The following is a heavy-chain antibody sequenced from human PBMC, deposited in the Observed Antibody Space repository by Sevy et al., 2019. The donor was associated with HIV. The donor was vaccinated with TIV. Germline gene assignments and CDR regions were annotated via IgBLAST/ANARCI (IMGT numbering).Heavy chain of an antibody. J-gene: IGHJ4*02. CDR2: ISYDGSDK. CDR3: AKDADRSGYTNDAHFDY. Sequence: GGSLRLSCAASGITFSYYGMHWVRQAPGKGLEWVAFISYDGSDKFYADSVNGRFTPSRANSKNTLYLQMNSMRGEDTAVYFCAKDADRSGYTNDAHFDYWGQGTLVTVSS. D-gene: IGHD3-22*01. V-gene: IGHV3-30*18. CDR1: GITFSYYG.